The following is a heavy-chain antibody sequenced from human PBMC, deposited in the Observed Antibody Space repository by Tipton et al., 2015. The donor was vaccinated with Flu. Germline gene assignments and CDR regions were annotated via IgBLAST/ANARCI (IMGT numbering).Heavy chain of an antibody. CDR1: GGSISGYY. Sequence: GLVKPSETLSLDCPVSGGSISGYYWTWIRQSPGKGLEWVANVKQDGSEKYYVDSVEGRFTISRDNAKNSLFLQMDSLRAEDTAVYYCARKVGDFWGQGTLVTV. CDR2: VKQDGSEK. J-gene: IGHJ4*02. D-gene: IGHD3-16*01. CDR3: ARKVGDF. V-gene: IGHV3-7*01.